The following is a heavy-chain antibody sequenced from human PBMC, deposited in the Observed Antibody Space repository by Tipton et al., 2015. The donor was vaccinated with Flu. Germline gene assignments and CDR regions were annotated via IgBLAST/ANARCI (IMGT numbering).Heavy chain of an antibody. V-gene: IGHV4-31*03. J-gene: IGHJ4*02. CDR3: ARDVDGYNGHDY. CDR2: IYHSGST. Sequence: TLSLTCSVSGASISSGGYYWSWIRRHPGKGLEWLGYIYHSGSTYYNPPLKSRVTISVDTSNNQFSLKLGSVTAADTAVYYCARDVDGYNGHDYWGQGTLVTVSS. CDR1: GASISSGGYY. D-gene: IGHD5-24*01.